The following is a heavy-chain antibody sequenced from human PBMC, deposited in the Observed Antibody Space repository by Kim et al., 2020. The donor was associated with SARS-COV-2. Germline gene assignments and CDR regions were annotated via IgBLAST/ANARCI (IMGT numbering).Heavy chain of an antibody. Sequence: CVDSVKGRFTISRDNAKNSRGLQMNSLRAEDTAVYYCARPGSGLKYFDFWGQGTLVTVSS. D-gene: IGHD1-26*01. J-gene: IGHJ4*02. V-gene: IGHV3-7*03. CDR3: ARPGSGLKYFDF.